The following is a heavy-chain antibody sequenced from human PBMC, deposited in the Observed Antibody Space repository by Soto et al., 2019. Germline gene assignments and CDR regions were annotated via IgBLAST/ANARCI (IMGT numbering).Heavy chain of an antibody. Sequence: QVQLQESGPGLVKPSQTLSHTCTVSGGSISSGNYYWSWIRQPPGKGLEWIGFISYSGSTYYNASLKSRVTISVDMSKNQFSLNLNSVTAADTAVYYCATMGTPATGLYYFDYWGQGTLVTVSS. CDR1: GGSISSGNYY. CDR3: ATMGTPATGLYYFDY. CDR2: ISYSGST. V-gene: IGHV4-30-4*01. D-gene: IGHD1-7*01. J-gene: IGHJ4*02.